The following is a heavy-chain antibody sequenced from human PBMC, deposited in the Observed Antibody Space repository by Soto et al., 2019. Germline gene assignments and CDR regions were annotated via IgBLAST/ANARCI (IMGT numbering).Heavy chain of an antibody. Sequence: DVQLVESGGGLIQPGGSLRLSCAASGFTVSGKKYLAWVRQAPGKGLEWVSALYDVDGTFYADSVKGRFTTSGDSSRTIVYLQMQSLRPDDTAVYYCATWHLREHAYDIWGQGTAVTVSS. V-gene: IGHV3-53*01. CDR1: GFTVSGKKY. CDR3: ATWHLREHAYDI. CDR2: LYDVDGT. D-gene: IGHD4-17*01. J-gene: IGHJ3*02.